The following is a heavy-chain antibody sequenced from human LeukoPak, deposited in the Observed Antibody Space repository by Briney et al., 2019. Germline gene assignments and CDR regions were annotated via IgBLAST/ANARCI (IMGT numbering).Heavy chain of an antibody. D-gene: IGHD5-18*01. CDR2: INGDASST. V-gene: IGHV3-74*01. CDR3: ARARGNTYGYFEY. CDR1: GLTLSCYW. J-gene: IGHJ4*02. Sequence: PGGSLRLSCAASGLTLSCYWMHWVRQAPGKGLVWVSRINGDASSTSYANSVKGRFTISRDNAKSTLYLQMNSLRVEDTVVYYCARARGNTYGYFEYWGQATLVTVSS.